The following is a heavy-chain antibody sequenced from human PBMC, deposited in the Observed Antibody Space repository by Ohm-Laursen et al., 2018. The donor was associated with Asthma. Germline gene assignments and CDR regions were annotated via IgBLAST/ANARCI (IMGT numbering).Heavy chain of an antibody. CDR2: ISYDGSNK. D-gene: IGHD6-19*01. J-gene: IGHJ4*02. CDR1: GFTFSSYA. Sequence: SLRLSCTASGFTFSSYAMHWVRQAPGKGLEWVAVISYDGSNKYYADSVKGRFTISRDNSKNTLYLQMNSLRAEDTAVYYCARDGIAVADFDYWGQGTLVTVSS. CDR3: ARDGIAVADFDY. V-gene: IGHV3-30-3*01.